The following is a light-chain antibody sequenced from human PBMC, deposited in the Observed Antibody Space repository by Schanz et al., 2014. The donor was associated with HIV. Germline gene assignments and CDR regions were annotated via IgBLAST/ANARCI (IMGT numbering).Light chain of an antibody. CDR3: QQYSNWWT. J-gene: IGKJ1*01. CDR1: QSISSW. V-gene: IGKV1-5*01. Sequence: DIQLTQSPSFLSASVGDRVTITCRASQSISSWLAWYQQKPGKAPKLLIYAASSLQSGVPSRFSGSGSGTEFTLTVSSLQPDDYATYYCQQYSNWWTFGQGTKVEV. CDR2: AAS.